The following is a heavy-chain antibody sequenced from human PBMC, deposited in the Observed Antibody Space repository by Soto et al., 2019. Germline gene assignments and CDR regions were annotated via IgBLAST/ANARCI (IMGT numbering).Heavy chain of an antibody. CDR1: GFTFSSYA. CDR3: AREPVDTAMVNYYYGMDV. CDR2: ISYDGSNK. V-gene: IGHV3-30-3*01. Sequence: GGSLRLSCAASGFTFSSYAMHWVRQAPGKGLEWVAVISYDGSNKYYADSVKGRFTISRDNSKNTLYLQMNSLRAEDTAVYYCAREPVDTAMVNYYYGMDVWGQGTTVTVSS. J-gene: IGHJ6*02. D-gene: IGHD5-18*01.